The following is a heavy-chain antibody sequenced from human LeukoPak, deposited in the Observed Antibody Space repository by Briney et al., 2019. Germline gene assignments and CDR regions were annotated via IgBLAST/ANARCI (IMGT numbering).Heavy chain of an antibody. V-gene: IGHV1-69*04. J-gene: IGHJ4*02. CDR2: IIPILGIA. CDR1: GGTFSSYA. CDR3: ASTPVRGVNKYYFDY. D-gene: IGHD3-10*01. Sequence: SVKVSCKASGGTFSSYAISWVRQAPGQGLEWMGRIIPILGIANYAQEFQGRVTITADKSTSTAYMELSSLRSEDTAVYYCASTPVRGVNKYYFDYWGQGTLVTVSS.